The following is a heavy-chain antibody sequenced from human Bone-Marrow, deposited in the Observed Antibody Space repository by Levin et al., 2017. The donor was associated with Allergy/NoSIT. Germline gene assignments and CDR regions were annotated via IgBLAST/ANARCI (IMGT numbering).Heavy chain of an antibody. CDR2: IFHTGYT. Sequence: SQTLSLTCDVSGGSISSSNWWSWVRQYPGKGLEWIGEIFHTGYTNYNPSLKSRITISVDKSKNQFSLKLTSVTAADTAVYYCATVTHYGDYENNWGQGTLVTVSS. V-gene: IGHV4-4*02. D-gene: IGHD4-17*01. J-gene: IGHJ4*02. CDR3: ATVTHYGDYENN. CDR1: GGSISSSNW.